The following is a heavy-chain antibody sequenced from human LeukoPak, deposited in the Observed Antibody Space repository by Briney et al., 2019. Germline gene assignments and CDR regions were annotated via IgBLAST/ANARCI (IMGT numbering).Heavy chain of an antibody. D-gene: IGHD3-3*01. Sequence: PSETLSLSCTVSGGSISSSSYYWGWIRQPPGKGLEWIGSIYYSGSTYYNPSLKSRVTISVDTSKNQFSLKLSSVTAADTAVYYCARNYYAFWSGYSDYWGQGTLVTVSS. J-gene: IGHJ4*02. V-gene: IGHV4-39*01. CDR2: IYYSGST. CDR3: ARNYYAFWSGYSDY. CDR1: GGSISSSSYY.